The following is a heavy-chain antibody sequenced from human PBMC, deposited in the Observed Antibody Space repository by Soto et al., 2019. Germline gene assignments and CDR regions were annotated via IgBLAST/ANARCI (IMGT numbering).Heavy chain of an antibody. V-gene: IGHV3-15*01. CDR3: TRDIVVVPAAMPDAFDI. Sequence: GGSLRLSCAASGFTFSNAWMSWVRQAPGKGLEWVGHIKSKTDGGTTDYAAPVKGRFTISRDDSKNTLYLQMNSLKTEDTAVYYCTRDIVVVPAAMPDAFDIWGQGTMVTVSS. CDR1: GFTFSNAW. D-gene: IGHD2-2*01. CDR2: IKSKTDGGTT. J-gene: IGHJ3*02.